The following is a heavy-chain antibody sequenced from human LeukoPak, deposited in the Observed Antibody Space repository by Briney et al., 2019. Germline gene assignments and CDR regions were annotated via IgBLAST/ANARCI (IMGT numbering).Heavy chain of an antibody. V-gene: IGHV3-74*01. CDR2: INGDSSSI. Sequence: GGSLRLSCAVSGFTFSSYWMHWVRQAPGKGPVWVSRINGDSSSISYGDSVKGRFTTSRDNADNTVYLQMNRLRVEDTAVYYCVRGQEVWELLPDDGFEIWGQGTMVTVSS. CDR3: VRGQEVWELLPDDGFEI. D-gene: IGHD1-26*01. J-gene: IGHJ3*02. CDR1: GFTFSSYW.